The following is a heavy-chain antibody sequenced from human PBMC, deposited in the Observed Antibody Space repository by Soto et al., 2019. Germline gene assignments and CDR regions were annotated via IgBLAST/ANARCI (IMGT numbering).Heavy chain of an antibody. J-gene: IGHJ6*02. CDR1: GGSISSGDYY. Sequence: SETLSLTCTVSGGSISSGDYYWSWIRQPPGKGLEWIGYIYYSGSTNYNPSLKSRVTISVDTSKNQFSLKLSSVTAADTAVYYCARVGYDFWSGYYTGYYYYGMDVWGQGTTVTVSS. CDR2: IYYSGST. CDR3: ARVGYDFWSGYYTGYYYYGMDV. V-gene: IGHV4-61*08. D-gene: IGHD3-3*01.